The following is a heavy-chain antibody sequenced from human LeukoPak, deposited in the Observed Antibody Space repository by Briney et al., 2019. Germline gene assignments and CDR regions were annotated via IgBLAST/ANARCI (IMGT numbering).Heavy chain of an antibody. CDR1: GFTFSSYP. Sequence: GGSLRLSCAASGFTFSSYPMHWVRQAPGKGLEWVAVISYDGTNKYYTDSVKGRFTISRDNSKNTLYLQMNSLRAEDTAVYYCARWVGPRYFDLWGRGTLVTVSS. D-gene: IGHD1-26*01. CDR3: ARWVGPRYFDL. V-gene: IGHV3-30*04. CDR2: ISYDGTNK. J-gene: IGHJ2*01.